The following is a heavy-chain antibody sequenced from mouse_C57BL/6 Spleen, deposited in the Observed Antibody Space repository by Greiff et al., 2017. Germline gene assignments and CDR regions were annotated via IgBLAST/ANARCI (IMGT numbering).Heavy chain of an antibody. CDR1: GYAFSSSW. D-gene: IGHD2-14*01. Sequence: QVQLQQSGPELVKPGASVKISCKASGYAFSSSWMNWVKQRPGKGLEWIGRIYPGDGDTNYNGKFKGKATLTADKSSSTAYMQLSSLTSEDSAVYFCARRDDGGGFAYWGQGTLVTVSA. V-gene: IGHV1-82*01. CDR3: ARRDDGGGFAY. J-gene: IGHJ3*01. CDR2: IYPGDGDT.